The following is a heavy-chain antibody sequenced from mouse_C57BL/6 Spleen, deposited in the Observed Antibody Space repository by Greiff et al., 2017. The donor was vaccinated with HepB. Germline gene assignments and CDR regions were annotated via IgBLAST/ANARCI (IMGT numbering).Heavy chain of an antibody. J-gene: IGHJ4*01. CDR1: GYTFTSYW. Sequence: QVQLQQPGAELVRPGTSVKLSCKASGYTFTSYWMHWVKQRPGQGLGWIGVIDPSDSYTNYNQKFKGKATLTVDTSPSTAYMQLSSLTSEDSAVYYCARRGIRGAMDYWGQGTSVTVSS. V-gene: IGHV1-59*01. CDR3: ARRGIRGAMDY. CDR2: IDPSDSYT. D-gene: IGHD6-1*01.